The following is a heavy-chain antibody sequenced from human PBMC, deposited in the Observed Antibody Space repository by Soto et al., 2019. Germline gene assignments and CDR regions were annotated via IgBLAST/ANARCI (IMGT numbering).Heavy chain of an antibody. CDR1: GGSISSSSYY. CDR3: ARHVVTGIAARRTFDY. Sequence: QLQLQESGPGLVKPSETLSLTCTVSGGSISSSSYYWGWIRQPPGKGLEWIGSIYYSGSTYYNPSLKSRVTIPVDTSKNQFSLKLSSVTAADTAVYYCARHVVTGIAARRTFDYWGQGTLVTVSS. V-gene: IGHV4-39*01. J-gene: IGHJ4*02. D-gene: IGHD6-6*01. CDR2: IYYSGST.